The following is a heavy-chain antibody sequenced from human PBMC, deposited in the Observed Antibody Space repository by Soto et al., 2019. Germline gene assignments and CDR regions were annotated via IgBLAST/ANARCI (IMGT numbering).Heavy chain of an antibody. CDR3: TTANLYYDFWSGYYTGNYDY. CDR2: IKSKTDGGTT. D-gene: IGHD3-3*01. Sequence: PGGSLRLSCAASGFTFSNAWMNWVRQAPGKGLEWVGRIKSKTDGGTTDYAAPVKGRFTISRDDSKNTLYLQMNSLKTEDTAVYYCTTANLYYDFWSGYYTGNYDYWGQGTLVTVSS. CDR1: GFTFSNAW. J-gene: IGHJ4*02. V-gene: IGHV3-15*07.